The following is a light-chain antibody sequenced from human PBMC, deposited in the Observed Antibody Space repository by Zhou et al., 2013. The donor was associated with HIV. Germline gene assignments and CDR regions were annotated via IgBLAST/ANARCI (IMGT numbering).Light chain of an antibody. CDR3: QQANSFPWT. V-gene: IGKV1-12*02. Sequence: DIQMTQSPSSVSASVGDRVTITCRATEDIRYWLAWYQQKPGKAPKVLISAASSLQSGVPSRFSGSGSGTDFTLTIAGLQPEDSATYYCQQANSFPWTFGQGTKVEVK. CDR1: EDIRYW. J-gene: IGKJ1*01. CDR2: AAS.